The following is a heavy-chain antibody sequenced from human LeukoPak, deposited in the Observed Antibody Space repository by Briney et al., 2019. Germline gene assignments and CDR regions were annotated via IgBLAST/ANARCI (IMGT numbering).Heavy chain of an antibody. CDR3: AKGINGYNYASFDY. J-gene: IGHJ4*02. Sequence: GGSLRLSCAAPGFTFSSYGMHWVRQAPGKGLEWVAVISYDGSNKYYADSVKGRFTISRDNSKNTLYLQMNSLRAEDTAVYYCAKGINGYNYASFDYWGQGTLVTVSS. D-gene: IGHD5-24*01. V-gene: IGHV3-30*18. CDR1: GFTFSSYG. CDR2: ISYDGSNK.